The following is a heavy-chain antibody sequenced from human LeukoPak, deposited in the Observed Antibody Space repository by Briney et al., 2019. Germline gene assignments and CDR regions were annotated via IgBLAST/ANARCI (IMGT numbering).Heavy chain of an antibody. V-gene: IGHV5-51*01. CDR2: IFPHDSDT. CDR1: GYSFMDYW. Sequence: GESLKISCKGSGYSFMDYWIGWVRQMPGKGPELMGFIFPHDSDTKYSSSFQGQVTISVDKSISTAYVQWSSLKASDTAVYYCARYWMRGCTRTNCYTSYYYYGMDVWGQGTTVIVSS. CDR3: ARYWMRGCTRTNCYTSYYYYGMDV. J-gene: IGHJ6*02. D-gene: IGHD2-2*02.